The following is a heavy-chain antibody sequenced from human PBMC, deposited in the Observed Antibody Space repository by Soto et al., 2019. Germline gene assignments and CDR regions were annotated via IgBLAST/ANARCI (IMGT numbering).Heavy chain of an antibody. CDR3: VRRRASTPNWFDP. CDR2: IYYSGST. V-gene: IGHV4-39*01. CDR1: GGSISSSSYY. J-gene: IGHJ5*02. Sequence: SETLSLTCTVSGGSISSSSYYWGWIRQPPGKGLEWIGSIYYSGSTYYNPSLKSRVTISADTSTNQFSLKLSSVTAADTAVYYCVRRRASTPNWFDPWGQGTLVTVSS.